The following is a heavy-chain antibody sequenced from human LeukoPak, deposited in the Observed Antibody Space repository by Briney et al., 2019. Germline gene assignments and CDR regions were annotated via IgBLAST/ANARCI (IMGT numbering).Heavy chain of an antibody. CDR3: ARGGGSRDGLTTYFDY. CDR2: YYSSSRLI. CDR1: VFTFGSYT. D-gene: IGHD5-24*01. J-gene: IGHJ4*02. Sequence: GGSLILSCAASVFTFGSYTMDWVRQATGKGLEWVSSYYSSSRLIYYADSVKGLLTSSRDNAKNSLCLQMISLRAEETAVYYWARGGGSRDGLTTYFDYWGQGTLVTVSS. V-gene: IGHV3-21*01.